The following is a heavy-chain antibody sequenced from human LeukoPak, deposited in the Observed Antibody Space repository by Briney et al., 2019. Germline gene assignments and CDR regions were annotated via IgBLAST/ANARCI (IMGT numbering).Heavy chain of an antibody. Sequence: GASVKVSCKASGGTFSSYTISWVRQAPGQGLEWMGRIIPILGIANYAQKFQGRVTITADESTSTAYMELSSLRSEDTAVYYCARDLDYSGSYSNAFDIWGQGTMVTVSS. CDR1: GGTFSSYT. CDR2: IIPILGIA. CDR3: ARDLDYSGSYSNAFDI. D-gene: IGHD1-26*01. V-gene: IGHV1-69*04. J-gene: IGHJ3*02.